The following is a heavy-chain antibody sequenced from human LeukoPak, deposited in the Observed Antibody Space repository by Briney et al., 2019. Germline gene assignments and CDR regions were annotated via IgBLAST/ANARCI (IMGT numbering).Heavy chain of an antibody. Sequence: TGGSLRLSCAASGFTVSSNEMSWVRQAPGKGLEWVSSISGGSTYYADSRKGRFTISRDNFKNTLHLQMNSLRAEDTAVYYCARSPNSSGWPRIFDSWGQGALVTVSS. CDR3: ARSPNSSGWPRIFDS. D-gene: IGHD6-19*01. V-gene: IGHV3-38-3*01. CDR1: GFTVSSNE. CDR2: ISGGST. J-gene: IGHJ4*02.